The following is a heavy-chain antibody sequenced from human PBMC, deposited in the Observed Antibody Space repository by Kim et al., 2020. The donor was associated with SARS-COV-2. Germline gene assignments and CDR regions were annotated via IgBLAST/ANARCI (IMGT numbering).Heavy chain of an antibody. Sequence: SGSTNYNPSLKSRVTISVDTSKNQFSLKLSSVTAADTAVYYCARARGLDYWGQGTLVTVSS. D-gene: IGHD3-10*01. CDR3: ARARGLDY. V-gene: IGHV4-34*01. CDR2: SGST. J-gene: IGHJ4*02.